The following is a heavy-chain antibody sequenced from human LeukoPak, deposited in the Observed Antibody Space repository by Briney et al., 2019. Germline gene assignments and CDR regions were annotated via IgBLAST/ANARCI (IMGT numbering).Heavy chain of an antibody. CDR2: ISGGGDNT. J-gene: IGHJ6*03. Sequence: GGSLRLSCAASGFPFSSFAMSWVRQAPGKGLEWFSTISGGGDNTYFADSVKGRFTISRDNSKNTLFLQMVSLRAEDTAVYYCAKFEGALLGNYYMDVWGKGTTVTVSS. V-gene: IGHV3-23*01. CDR1: GFPFSSFA. CDR3: AKFEGALLGNYYMDV.